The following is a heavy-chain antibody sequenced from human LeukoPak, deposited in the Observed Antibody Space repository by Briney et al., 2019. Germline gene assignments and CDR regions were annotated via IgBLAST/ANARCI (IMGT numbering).Heavy chain of an antibody. CDR2: IYWNDSK. J-gene: IGHJ4*02. D-gene: IGHD6-19*01. V-gene: IGHV2-5*01. Sequence: GPALVKPTETLTLTCNFSGFSLTTTGVRVGWIRQPPGKAPEWLVAIYWNDSKYYRPSLQNRVAVTKDTSNTQVVLTMTNMDPVDTATYYCAKYGAGWFFDYWGQGVLVTVSS. CDR1: GFSLTTTGVR. CDR3: AKYGAGWFFDY.